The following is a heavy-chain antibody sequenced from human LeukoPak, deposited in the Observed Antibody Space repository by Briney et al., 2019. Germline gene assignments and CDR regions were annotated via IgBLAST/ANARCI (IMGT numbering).Heavy chain of an antibody. D-gene: IGHD6-19*01. CDR3: ARDTSSGWYEGYFDY. J-gene: IGHJ4*02. CDR1: GYTFTSYA. V-gene: IGHV7-4-1*02. Sequence: ASVKVFCKASGYTFTSYAMNWVRQAPGQGLEWMGWIDTNTGNPTYAQGFTGRFVFSLDTSVSTAYLQISSLKAEDTAVYYCARDTSSGWYEGYFDYWGQGTLVTVSS. CDR2: IDTNTGNP.